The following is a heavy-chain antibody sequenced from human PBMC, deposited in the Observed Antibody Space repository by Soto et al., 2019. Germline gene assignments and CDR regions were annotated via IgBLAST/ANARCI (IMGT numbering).Heavy chain of an antibody. CDR1: GFSMYDYC. D-gene: IGHD3-9*01. CDR2: ISSSSSVI. Sequence: GGSLILSCVDSGFSMYDYCMNWVRQAPGKGLEWVSYISSSSSVIYYADSVKGRFTISRDNAKNSVYLQMNRVRDEDTAVYYCARTPAVPNALRSRYFFDFWGQGTLVTVSS. J-gene: IGHJ4*02. V-gene: IGHV3-48*02. CDR3: ARTPAVPNALRSRYFFDF.